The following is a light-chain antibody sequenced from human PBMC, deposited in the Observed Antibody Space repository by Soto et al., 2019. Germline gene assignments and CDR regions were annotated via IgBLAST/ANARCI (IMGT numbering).Light chain of an antibody. CDR1: SSDVGVFNY. Sequence: QSALTQPASVSGSPGQSITISCTGTSSDVGVFNYVSWYQHSPGKAPKLMISGVTNRPSGVSDRFSGSKSGNTASLTISGLQAEDEADYYCSSYTGSNTLVFGGGTKVTVL. CDR3: SSYTGSNTLV. V-gene: IGLV2-14*03. CDR2: GVT. J-gene: IGLJ3*02.